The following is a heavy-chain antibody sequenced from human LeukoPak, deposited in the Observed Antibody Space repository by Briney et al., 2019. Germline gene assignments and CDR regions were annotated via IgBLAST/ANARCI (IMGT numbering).Heavy chain of an antibody. CDR3: AKDHSGYDGYFDY. V-gene: IGHV3-30-3*01. CDR2: ISYDGSNK. D-gene: IGHD5-12*01. Sequence: GGSLRLSCAASGFTFSSYAMHWVRQAPGKGLEWMAVISYDGSNKYYADSVKGRFIISRDNSKNTLYLQMNSLRAEDTAVYYCAKDHSGYDGYFDYWGQGTLVTVSS. J-gene: IGHJ4*02. CDR1: GFTFSSYA.